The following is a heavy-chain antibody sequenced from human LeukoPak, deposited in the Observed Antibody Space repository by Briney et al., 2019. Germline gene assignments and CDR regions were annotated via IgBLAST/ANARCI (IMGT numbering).Heavy chain of an antibody. J-gene: IGHJ6*02. V-gene: IGHV4-34*01. CDR3: ARDGYSYYYYYYGMDV. CDR1: GGSFSGYY. Sequence: SSETLSLTCAVYGGSFSGYYWSWIRQPPGKGLEWIGEINHSGSTNYNPSLKSRVTISVDTSKNQFSLKLSSVTAADTAVYYCARDGYSYYYYYYGMDVWGQGTTVTVSS. D-gene: IGHD5-18*01. CDR2: INHSGST.